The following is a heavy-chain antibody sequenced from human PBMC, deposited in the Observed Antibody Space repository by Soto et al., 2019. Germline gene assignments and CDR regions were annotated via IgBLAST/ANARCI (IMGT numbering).Heavy chain of an antibody. CDR2: MNPNSGNT. V-gene: IGHV1-8*01. CDR3: ASRSPYSNKFDY. J-gene: IGHJ4*02. Sequence: ASVKVSCKASGYTFTSYDINWVRQATGQGLEWMGWMNPNSGNTGYAQKFQGRVTMTRNTSISTAYMELSSLRSEDTAVYYCASRSPYSNKFDYWGQGTLVTVSS. CDR1: GYTFTSYD. D-gene: IGHD4-4*01.